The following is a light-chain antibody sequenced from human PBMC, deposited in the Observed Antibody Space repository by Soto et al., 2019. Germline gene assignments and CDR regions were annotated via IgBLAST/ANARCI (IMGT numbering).Light chain of an antibody. V-gene: IGKV1-39*01. CDR2: AAS. J-gene: IGKJ4*01. CDR1: QSISSY. Sequence: DIPMTQSPSSLSASVGDRVTITWRASQSISSYLNWHQQKPGKAPKLLIYAASSLQSGVPSRFSGSGSGTDSGLTISSVQPEDFATYYCQQSDSTPLTLGGGTKVDIK. CDR3: QQSDSTPLT.